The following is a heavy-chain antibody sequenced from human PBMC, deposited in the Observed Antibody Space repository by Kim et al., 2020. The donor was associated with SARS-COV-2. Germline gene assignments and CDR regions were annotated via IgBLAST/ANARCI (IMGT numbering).Heavy chain of an antibody. D-gene: IGHD3-3*01. CDR1: GFTVSSNY. J-gene: IGHJ6*02. CDR3: AREGRYDFSLGKGINYYYYGMDV. Sequence: GGSLRLSCAASGFTVSSNYMSWVRQAPGKGLEWVSVIYSGGSTYYADSVKGRFTISRDNSKNTLYLQMNSLRAEDTAVYYCAREGRYDFSLGKGINYYYYGMDVWGQGTTVTVSS. CDR2: IYSGGST. V-gene: IGHV3-66*01.